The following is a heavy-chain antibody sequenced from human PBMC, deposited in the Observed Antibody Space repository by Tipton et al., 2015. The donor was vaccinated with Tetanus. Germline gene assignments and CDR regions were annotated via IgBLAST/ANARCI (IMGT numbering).Heavy chain of an antibody. D-gene: IGHD2-15*01. CDR2: SWYDGTDK. J-gene: IGHJ4*02. CDR1: GFIFSSYG. CDR3: AREADCSGGSCFSGDFDN. V-gene: IGHV3-33*01. Sequence: SLRLSCAASGFIFSSYGIHWVRQAPGKGLEWVAVSWYDGTDKYYADSVKGRFTISRDNSKNTLYLQMNSLRAEDTAVYYCAREADCSGGSCFSGDFDNWGQGTQVPVSS.